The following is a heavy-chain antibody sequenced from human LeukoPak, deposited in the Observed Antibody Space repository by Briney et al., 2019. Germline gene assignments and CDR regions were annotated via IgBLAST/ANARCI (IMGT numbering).Heavy chain of an antibody. J-gene: IGHJ4*02. D-gene: IGHD3-10*01. CDR2: ISSSSSYI. CDR1: GFTFSSYS. V-gene: IGHV3-21*01. Sequence: GGSLRLSCAASGFTFSSYSMNWVHQAPGKGLEWVSSISSSSSYIYYADSVKGRFTISRDNAKNSLYLQMNSLRAEDTAVYYCARPQDPMVRGVPSDYWGQGTLVTVSS. CDR3: ARPQDPMVRGVPSDY.